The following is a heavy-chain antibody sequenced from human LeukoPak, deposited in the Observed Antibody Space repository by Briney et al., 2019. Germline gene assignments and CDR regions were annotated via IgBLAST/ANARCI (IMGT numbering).Heavy chain of an antibody. Sequence: PPETLSLTCTVAGGSVSSGSYYWSWIRQPPGKGLEWIGYIYYSGSTNYNPSLKSRVPISVDTSKNQFSLKLSSVTAADTAVYYCARVLYYYDSSSEIDAFDIWGQGTMVTVSS. D-gene: IGHD3-22*01. CDR2: IYYSGST. CDR3: ARVLYYYDSSSEIDAFDI. J-gene: IGHJ3*02. CDR1: GGSVSSGSYY. V-gene: IGHV4-61*01.